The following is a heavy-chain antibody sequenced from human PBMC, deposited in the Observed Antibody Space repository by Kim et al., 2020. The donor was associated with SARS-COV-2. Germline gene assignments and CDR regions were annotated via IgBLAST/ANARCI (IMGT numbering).Heavy chain of an antibody. CDR3: TRDIAVADTFDS. D-gene: IGHD6-19*01. J-gene: IGHJ4*02. Sequence: EYARSVKGRFTSSRDDSKSISYQQMNRLKTEDTAVYYCTRDIAVADTFDSWGQGTLGTVSS. V-gene: IGHV3-49*02.